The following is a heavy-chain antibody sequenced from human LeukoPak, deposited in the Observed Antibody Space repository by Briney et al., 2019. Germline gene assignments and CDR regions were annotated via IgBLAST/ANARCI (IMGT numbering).Heavy chain of an antibody. Sequence: GGSLRLSCAASGFTISSYAMSWIRQAPGKGLEWVSAISGSGGSTYYADSVKGRFTISRDNSKHTLYLQMNSLRAEDTAVYYCAKDAWVTGAPYYFDYWGQGTMVTVSS. CDR1: GFTISSYA. D-gene: IGHD5-18*01. CDR3: AKDAWVTGAPYYFDY. CDR2: ISGSGGST. J-gene: IGHJ4*02. V-gene: IGHV3-23*01.